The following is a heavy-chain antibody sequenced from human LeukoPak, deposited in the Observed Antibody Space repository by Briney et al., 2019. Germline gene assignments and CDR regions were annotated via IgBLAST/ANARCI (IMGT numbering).Heavy chain of an antibody. Sequence: SETLSLTCAVYGGSFSGYYWSWIRQPPGKGLEWIGEINHSGSTNYNPSLKSRVTISVDTSKNQFSLKLSSVTAADTAVYYCARCYYGSGSHSRDYYYYGMDVWGQGTTVTVSS. CDR3: ARCYYGSGSHSRDYYYYGMDV. V-gene: IGHV4-34*01. CDR1: GGSFSGYY. J-gene: IGHJ6*02. D-gene: IGHD3-10*01. CDR2: INHSGST.